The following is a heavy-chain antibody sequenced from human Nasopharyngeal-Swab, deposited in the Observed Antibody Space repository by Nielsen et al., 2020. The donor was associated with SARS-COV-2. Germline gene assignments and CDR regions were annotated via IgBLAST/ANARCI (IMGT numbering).Heavy chain of an antibody. J-gene: IGHJ6*03. CDR1: GFTFDDYA. D-gene: IGHD1-26*01. CDR3: TKVGAQDYYYMDV. V-gene: IGHV3-9*01. CDR2: ISWNSGSI. Sequence: GGSLRLSCAASGFTFDDYAMHWVRQAPGKGLEWVSCISWNSGSIGYADSVKGRFTISRDNAKNSLYLQMNSLRAEDTALYYCTKVGAQDYYYMDVWGKGTTVTVSS.